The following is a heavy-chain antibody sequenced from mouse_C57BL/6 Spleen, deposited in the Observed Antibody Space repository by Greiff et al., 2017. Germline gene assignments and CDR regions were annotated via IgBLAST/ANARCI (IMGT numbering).Heavy chain of an antibody. V-gene: IGHV5-6*01. CDR2: ISSGGSYP. J-gene: IGHJ2*01. CDR3: ARLNISYYCSPVYLDY. Sequence: EVMLVESGGDLVKPGGSLKLSCAASGFTFSSYGMSWVRPTPDKRLEWVATISSGGSYPYYPDSVKGRFTISRDNAKNTLYLQMSSLKSEDTALYYCARLNISYYCSPVYLDYWGQGTTLTVSS. D-gene: IGHD1-1*01. CDR1: GFTFSSYG.